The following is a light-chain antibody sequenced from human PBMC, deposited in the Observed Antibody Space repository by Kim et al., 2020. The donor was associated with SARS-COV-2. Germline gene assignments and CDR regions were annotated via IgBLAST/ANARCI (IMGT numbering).Light chain of an antibody. V-gene: IGLV3-25*03. CDR3: QSADSSGTWV. Sequence: SYELRQPPSVSVSPGQTARITCSGDALPKQYTYWYQQKPGQAPALVIYKDSERPSGIPARFYGSSSGTTVTLTISGVQAEDEADYYCQSADSSGTWVFGGGTQLTVL. J-gene: IGLJ3*02. CDR2: KDS. CDR1: ALPKQY.